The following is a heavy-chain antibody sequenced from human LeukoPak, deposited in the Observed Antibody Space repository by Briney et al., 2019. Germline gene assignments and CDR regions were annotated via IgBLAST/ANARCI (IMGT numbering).Heavy chain of an antibody. V-gene: IGHV3-21*01. CDR2: VSSSSSYI. CDR3: ARGTVGATVRSLGNWFDP. J-gene: IGHJ5*02. D-gene: IGHD1-26*01. Sequence: PGGSLRLSCAASGFTFSSYSMNWVRQAPGKGLEWVSSVSSSSSYIYYADSVKGRFTISRDNAKNSLYLQMNSLRAEDTAVYYCARGTVGATVRSLGNWFDPWGQGTLVTVSS. CDR1: GFTFSSYS.